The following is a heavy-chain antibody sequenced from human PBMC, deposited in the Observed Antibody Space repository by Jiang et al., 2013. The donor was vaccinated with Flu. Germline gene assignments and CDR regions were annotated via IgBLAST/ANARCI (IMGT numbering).Heavy chain of an antibody. CDR2: RHSSGST. CDR1: GGSISTYY. CDR3: AREGYDSTGYFIDY. D-gene: IGHD3-22*01. J-gene: IGHJ4*02. V-gene: IGHV4-59*01. Sequence: GPGLVKPSETLSLTCTVSGGSISTYYWNWIRQFPGKGLEWIGYRHSSGSTEYNPSLESRVDISVDTSKNQFSLKLTSVTAADTAVYYCAREGYDSTGYFIDYWGQGTLVTVSS.